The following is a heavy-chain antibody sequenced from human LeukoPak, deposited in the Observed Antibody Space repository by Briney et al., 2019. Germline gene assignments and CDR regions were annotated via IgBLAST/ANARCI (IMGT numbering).Heavy chain of an antibody. D-gene: IGHD1/OR15-1a*01. J-gene: IGHJ4*02. CDR1: GFTVSSNY. Sequence: GGSLRLSCAASGFTVSSNYMSWVRQAPGKGLEWVSVIYSGGSIYYADSVKGRFTISRDNSKNTLYLQMNSLRAEDTAVYYCARETGGNWNRIDYWGQGTLVTVSS. CDR3: ARETGGNWNRIDY. V-gene: IGHV3-53*01. CDR2: IYSGGSI.